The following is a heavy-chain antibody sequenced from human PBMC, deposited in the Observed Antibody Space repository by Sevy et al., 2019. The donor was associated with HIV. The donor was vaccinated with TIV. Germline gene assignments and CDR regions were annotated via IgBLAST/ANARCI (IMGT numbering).Heavy chain of an antibody. D-gene: IGHD4-17*01. CDR2: IYYSGST. Sequence: SETLSLTCTVSGDSISNYYWSWIRQPPGKGLEWIGYIYYSGSTNYNPSLKSRVTISVDTSKNQFSLKVSSVTAADTAVYYCARSMMGYGSFFDYWGQGTLVTVSS. CDR1: GDSISNYY. CDR3: ARSMMGYGSFFDY. J-gene: IGHJ4*02. V-gene: IGHV4-59*01.